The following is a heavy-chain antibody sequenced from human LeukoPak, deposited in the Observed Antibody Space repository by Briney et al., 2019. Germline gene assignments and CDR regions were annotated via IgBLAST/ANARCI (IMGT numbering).Heavy chain of an antibody. CDR2: VVGNGNT. J-gene: IGHJ4*02. CDR3: AKDRAPDTGWNFDY. V-gene: IGHV3-23*01. Sequence: GGSLRLSCAASGFTLTTYAMNWVRQAPGKGLEWVSAVVGNGNTYYAASVKGRFTISRDTSKNMLYLQMNSLRVEDTAIYYCAKDRAPDTGWNFDYWGQGTLVSVSS. CDR1: GFTLTTYA. D-gene: IGHD6-19*01.